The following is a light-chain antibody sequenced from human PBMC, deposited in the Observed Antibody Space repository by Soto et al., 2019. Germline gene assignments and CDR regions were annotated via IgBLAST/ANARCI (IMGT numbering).Light chain of an antibody. CDR1: QSISSY. J-gene: IGKJ2*01. Sequence: DIQMTQSPSSLSASVGDRVTITGRASQSISSYLNWYQQKPGKAPKLLIYAASSLQSGVPSRFSGSGYGTDFNLTISSLQPEDFATYYCQESYTTPYTFGQGTKMEIK. V-gene: IGKV1-39*01. CDR2: AAS. CDR3: QESYTTPYT.